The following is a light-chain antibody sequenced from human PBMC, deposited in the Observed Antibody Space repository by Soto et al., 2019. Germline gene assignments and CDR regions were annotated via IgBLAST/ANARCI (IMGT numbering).Light chain of an antibody. V-gene: IGKV4-1*01. Sequence: DSVMTQAPDSLSVSLGERATINCKSSQSVLYSSNNKNYLAWYQQKPGQPPKLLIYWASTRESGVPDRFSGSGSGTDFTLTISSLQAEDVAVYYCKQYYSTPLTFGGGTKVDIK. CDR1: QSVLYSSNNKNY. J-gene: IGKJ4*01. CDR3: KQYYSTPLT. CDR2: WAS.